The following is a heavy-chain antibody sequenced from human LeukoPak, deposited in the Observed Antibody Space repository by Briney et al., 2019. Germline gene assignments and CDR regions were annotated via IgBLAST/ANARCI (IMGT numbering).Heavy chain of an antibody. Sequence: GGSLRLSCAASGFTVGSNYMSWVRQAPGKGLEWVSVIYSGGGTDYADSVKGRFTISRDNSKNTLYLQMNSLRAEDTAVYYCARALGVTAIHNAFDIWGQGTMVTVSS. CDR3: ARALGVTAIHNAFDI. CDR1: GFTVGSNY. D-gene: IGHD2-21*02. CDR2: IYSGGGT. V-gene: IGHV3-66*02. J-gene: IGHJ3*02.